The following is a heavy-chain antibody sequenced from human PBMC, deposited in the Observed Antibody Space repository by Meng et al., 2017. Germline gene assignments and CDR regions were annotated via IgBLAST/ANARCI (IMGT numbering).Heavy chain of an antibody. D-gene: IGHD2-2*01. CDR3: AHRRFRGSTSCYDY. Sequence: SGPTLVKPTETLTLTCTVSGFSLSNARMGVSWIRQPPGKALEWLAHIFSNDEKSYSTSLKSRLTISKDTSKNQVVLTMTNMDPVDTATYYCAHRRFRGSTSCYDYWGQGTLVTVSS. CDR2: IFSNDEK. CDR1: GFSLSNARMG. V-gene: IGHV2-26*01. J-gene: IGHJ4*02.